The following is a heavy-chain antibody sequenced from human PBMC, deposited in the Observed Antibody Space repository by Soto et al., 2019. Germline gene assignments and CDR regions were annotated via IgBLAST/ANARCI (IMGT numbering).Heavy chain of an antibody. Sequence: ASVKVSCKASGGTFSSYAISWVRQAPGQGLEWMGGIIPIFGTANYAQKFQGGVTITADESTSTAYMELSSLRSEDTAVYYCARDTIAAAGDSNWFDPWGQGTLVTVSS. J-gene: IGHJ5*02. V-gene: IGHV1-69*13. CDR1: GGTFSSYA. CDR2: IIPIFGTA. D-gene: IGHD6-13*01. CDR3: ARDTIAAAGDSNWFDP.